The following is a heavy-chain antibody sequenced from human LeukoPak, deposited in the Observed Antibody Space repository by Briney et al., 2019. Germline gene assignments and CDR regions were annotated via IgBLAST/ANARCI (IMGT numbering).Heavy chain of an antibody. V-gene: IGHV4-4*02. Sequence: SETLSLTCAVSGGSISSSNWWSWVRQPPGKGLEWIGEIYNSGSANYNPSLKSRVTISVDTSKHQFSLKLNSVTAADTAVYYCARRHGAYAYFFDYWGQGTLVTVSS. J-gene: IGHJ4*02. D-gene: IGHD4-17*01. CDR2: IYNSGSA. CDR3: ARRHGAYAYFFDY. CDR1: GGSISSSNW.